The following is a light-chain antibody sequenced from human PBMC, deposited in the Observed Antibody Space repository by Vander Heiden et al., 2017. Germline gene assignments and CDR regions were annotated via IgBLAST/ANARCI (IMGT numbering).Light chain of an antibody. CDR2: WAS. CDR1: QSVLYSSNNKNY. Sequence: DTVMTQSPDPLPVSLGERATITCKSSQSVLYSSNNKNYLAWYQQKPGQPPKLLIYWASTRESGVPDRFSGSGSGTDFTLTISSLQAEDVAVYYCQQYYSTPTFGQGTKLEIK. J-gene: IGKJ2*01. CDR3: QQYYSTPT. V-gene: IGKV4-1*01.